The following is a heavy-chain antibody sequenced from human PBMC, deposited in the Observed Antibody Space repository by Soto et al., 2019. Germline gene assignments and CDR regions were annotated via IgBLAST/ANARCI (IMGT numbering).Heavy chain of an antibody. J-gene: IGHJ4*02. CDR2: IKSKTDGGTT. Sequence: EVQLVESGGGLVKPGGSLRLSCAASGFAFSNAWMSWIRQAPGKGLEWVGRIKSKTDGGTTDYAAPVKGRFTISRDDSKNTLYLQMNSLKTEDTAVYYCTTGVGLWFGEGGVDYWGQGTLVTVSS. CDR1: GFAFSNAW. CDR3: TTGVGLWFGEGGVDY. V-gene: IGHV3-15*01. D-gene: IGHD3-10*01.